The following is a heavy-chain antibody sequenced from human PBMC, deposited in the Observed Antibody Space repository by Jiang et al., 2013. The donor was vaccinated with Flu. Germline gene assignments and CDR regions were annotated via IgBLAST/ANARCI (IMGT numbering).Heavy chain of an antibody. D-gene: IGHD3/OR15-3a*01. CDR1: GFSLRTREMC. Sequence: KPTQTLTLTCTFSGFSLRTREMCVRWIRQPPGKAPEWLARIDWDDDKYYSTSLKTRLTISKDTSKNQVVLTMTNMGPVDTATYYCARTVLSRDRTGYYTLMDQWGQGTLVTVSS. CDR3: ARTVLSRDRTGYYTLMDQ. CDR2: IDWDDDK. V-gene: IGHV2-70*11. J-gene: IGHJ4*01.